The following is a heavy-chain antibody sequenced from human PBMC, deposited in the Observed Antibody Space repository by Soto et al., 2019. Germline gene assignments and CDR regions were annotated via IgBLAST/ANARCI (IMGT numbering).Heavy chain of an antibody. CDR3: ARGNSGSYYDFWSGYTSYFDY. Sequence: PSETLSLTCTVSGGSISSGGYYWSWIRQHPRKGLEWIGYIYYSGSTYYNPSLKSRVTISVDTSKNQFSLKLSSVTAADTAVYYCARGNSGSYYDFWSGYTSYFDYWGQGTLVTVSS. CDR1: GGSISSGGYY. V-gene: IGHV4-31*02. CDR2: IYYSGST. J-gene: IGHJ4*02. D-gene: IGHD3-3*01.